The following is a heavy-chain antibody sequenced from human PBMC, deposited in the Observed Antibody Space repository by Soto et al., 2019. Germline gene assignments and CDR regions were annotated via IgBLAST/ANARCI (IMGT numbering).Heavy chain of an antibody. CDR3: AKDPGWKVGPTTPDY. Sequence: PGGSLRLSCAASGFSFSSYGMHWVRQAPGKGLEWVAVISYDGNNKDYADSVKGRFTISRDNSKNTLYLQMNSLRVEDTAVYYCAKDPGWKVGPTTPDYWGQGTQVTVSS. J-gene: IGHJ4*02. V-gene: IGHV3-30*18. D-gene: IGHD1-26*01. CDR1: GFSFSSYG. CDR2: ISYDGNNK.